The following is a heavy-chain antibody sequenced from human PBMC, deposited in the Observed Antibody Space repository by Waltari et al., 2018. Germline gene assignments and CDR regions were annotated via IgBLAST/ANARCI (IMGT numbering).Heavy chain of an antibody. D-gene: IGHD1-1*01. CDR3: ASFWTDAFDI. V-gene: IGHV1-46*01. Sequence: HWVRQAPGQGLEWMGIINPSGGSTSYAQKFQGRVTMTRDTSTSTVYMELSSLRSEDTAVYYCASFWTDAFDIWGQGTMVTVSS. CDR2: INPSGGST. J-gene: IGHJ3*02.